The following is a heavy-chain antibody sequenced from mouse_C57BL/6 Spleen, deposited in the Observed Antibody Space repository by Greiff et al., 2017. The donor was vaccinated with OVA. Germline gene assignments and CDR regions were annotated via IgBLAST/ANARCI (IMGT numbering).Heavy chain of an antibody. J-gene: IGHJ1*03. CDR3: ARGYFCV. CDR2: IDPSDSYT. V-gene: IGHV1-69*01. Sequence: VQLQQPGAELVMPGASVKLSCKASGYTFTSYWMHWVKQRPGQGLEWIGEIDPSDSYTNYNQKFKGKSTLTVDKSSSTAYMQLSILTSEDSAVYYCARGYFCVWGTGTTVTVSS. CDR1: GYTFTSYW.